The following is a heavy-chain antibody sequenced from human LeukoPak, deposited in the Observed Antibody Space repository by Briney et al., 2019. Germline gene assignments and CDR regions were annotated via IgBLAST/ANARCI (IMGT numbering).Heavy chain of an antibody. D-gene: IGHD3-9*01. CDR1: GGSIRSGDYY. CDR3: ARATGYYNTWRPFDY. Sequence: SETLSLTCNVSGGSIRSGDYYWSWIRQPPGKGLEWIGYIYYSGNSYYNPSLKSRLTISIDTSKNHFSLKLGSVTAADTAFYYCARATGYYNTWRPFDYWGQGILVTVSS. J-gene: IGHJ4*02. CDR2: IYYSGNS. V-gene: IGHV4-30-4*01.